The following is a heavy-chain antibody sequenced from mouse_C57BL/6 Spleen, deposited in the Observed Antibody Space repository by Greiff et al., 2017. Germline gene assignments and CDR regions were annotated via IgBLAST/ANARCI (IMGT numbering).Heavy chain of an antibody. CDR2: IYPGDGDT. V-gene: IGHV1-82*01. Sequence: VQLQQSGPELVKPGASVKISCKASGYAFSSSWMNWVKQRPGKGLEWIGRIYPGDGDTNYNGKFKGKATLTADKSSSTAYMQLSSLTSEDSAVYFCARKVTFDDWGQGTTLTVSS. J-gene: IGHJ2*01. CDR1: GYAFSSSW. D-gene: IGHD2-2*01. CDR3: ARKVTFDD.